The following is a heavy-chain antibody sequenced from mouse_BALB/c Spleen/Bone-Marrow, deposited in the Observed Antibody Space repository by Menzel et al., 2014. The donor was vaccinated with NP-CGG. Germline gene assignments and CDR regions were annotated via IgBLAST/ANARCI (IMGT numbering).Heavy chain of an antibody. CDR1: GFTFSSFG. CDR3: ARRYYGSSFSYFDY. D-gene: IGHD1-1*01. Sequence: EVKLVESGGGLVQPGGSRKLSCAASGFTFSSFGMHWVRQAPEKGLEWVAYISSGGSTIYYTDTVKGRFTISRDNPKNTLFLQMTSLRSEDTAMYYCARRYYGSSFSYFDYWGQGTTLTVSS. J-gene: IGHJ2*01. CDR2: ISSGGSTI. V-gene: IGHV5-17*02.